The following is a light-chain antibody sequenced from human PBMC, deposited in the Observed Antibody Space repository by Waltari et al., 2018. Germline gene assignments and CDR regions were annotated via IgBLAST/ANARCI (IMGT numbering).Light chain of an antibody. J-gene: IGLJ2*01. V-gene: IGLV2-8*01. Sequence: QSALTQPPSASGSPGQSVTISCTGTSSDVGAYNFVSWYQQPPGQAPNLLIYEVSKRPSGVPDRFSGSKSGNTASLTVSGLQSEDEADYYCCSYAGSNNLFGGGTKLTVL. CDR2: EVS. CDR1: SSDVGAYNF. CDR3: CSYAGSNNL.